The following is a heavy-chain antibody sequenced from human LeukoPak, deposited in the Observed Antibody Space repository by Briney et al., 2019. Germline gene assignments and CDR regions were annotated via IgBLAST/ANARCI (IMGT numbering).Heavy chain of an antibody. D-gene: IGHD3-22*01. J-gene: IGHJ6*02. CDR3: ARLPFENDNSGYYYYYYGMDV. CDR2: IYYSGST. CDR1: GGSISSYY. V-gene: IGHV4-59*08. Sequence: PSETLSLTCTVSGGSISSYYWSWIRQPPGKGLEWIGYIYYSGSTNYNPSLKSRVTISVDTSKNQFSLKLSSVTAADTAVYYCARLPFENDNSGYYYYYYGMDVWGQGTTVTVSS.